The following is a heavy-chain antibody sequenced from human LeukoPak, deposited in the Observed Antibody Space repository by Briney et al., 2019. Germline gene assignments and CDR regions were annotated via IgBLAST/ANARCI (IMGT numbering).Heavy chain of an antibody. CDR3: ARDRGSGWSQAYFQH. Sequence: GGSLRLSCAASGFTFRSYAMHWVRQAPGKGLEWVAVISYDGSNKYYADSVKGRFTISRDNSKNTLYLQMNSLRAEDTAVYYCARDRGSGWSQAYFQHWGQGTLVTVSS. V-gene: IGHV3-30-3*01. J-gene: IGHJ1*01. CDR2: ISYDGSNK. CDR1: GFTFRSYA. D-gene: IGHD6-19*01.